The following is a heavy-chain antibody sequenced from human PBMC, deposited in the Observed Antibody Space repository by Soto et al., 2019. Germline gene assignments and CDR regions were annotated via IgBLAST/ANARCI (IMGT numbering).Heavy chain of an antibody. CDR2: IYYSGST. V-gene: IGHV4-39*01. D-gene: IGHD2-2*02. J-gene: IGHJ5*02. Sequence: LSLTCTVSGGSISRSTYYWGWIRQPPGKGLEWIGSIYYSGSTYYRPSLKSRVTISVDTSKNQFSLKLSSVTAADTAVYYCARQVPAAIRLGWFDPWGQGTLVTVSS. CDR3: ARQVPAAIRLGWFDP. CDR1: GGSISRSTYY.